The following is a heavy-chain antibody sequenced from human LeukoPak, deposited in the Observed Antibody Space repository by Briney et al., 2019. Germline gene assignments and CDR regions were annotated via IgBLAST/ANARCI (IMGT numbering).Heavy chain of an antibody. Sequence: GGSLRLSCAASGFTFSDYYMSWVRQAPGKGLEWVSSISSSSSYIYYADSVKGRFTISRDNAKNSLYLQMNSLRAEDTAVYYCARNYYDSSGLDYWGQGTLVTVSS. CDR2: ISSSSSYI. V-gene: IGHV3-21*01. CDR3: ARNYYDSSGLDY. D-gene: IGHD3-22*01. CDR1: GFTFSDYY. J-gene: IGHJ4*02.